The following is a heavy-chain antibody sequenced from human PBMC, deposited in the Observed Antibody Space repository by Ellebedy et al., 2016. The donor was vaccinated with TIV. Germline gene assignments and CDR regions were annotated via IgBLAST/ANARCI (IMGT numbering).Heavy chain of an antibody. CDR3: ARAVGATRRAGYWYFDL. V-gene: IGHV1-46*04. CDR1: GYTFTRYY. CDR2: INPSGGRI. D-gene: IGHD1-26*01. Sequence: ASVKVSCKASGYTFTRYYMHWVRQAPGQGLEWMGIINPSGGRISYAQKLQGRVTMTRDTSTTTVYKELSSLRSEDTAVYYCARAVGATRRAGYWYFDLWGRGTLVTVSS. J-gene: IGHJ2*01.